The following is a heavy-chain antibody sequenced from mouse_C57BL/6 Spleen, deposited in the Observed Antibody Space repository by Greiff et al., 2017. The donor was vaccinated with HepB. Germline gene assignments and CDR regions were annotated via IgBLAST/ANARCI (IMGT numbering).Heavy chain of an antibody. Sequence: QVTLKVCGPGILQSSQTLSLTCSFSGFSLSTSGMGVSWIRQPSGKGLEWLAHIYWDDDKRYNPSLKSRLTISKDTSRNQVFLKITSVDTADTATYYCARRYYYGSSWYFDVWGTGTTVTVSS. V-gene: IGHV8-12*01. J-gene: IGHJ1*03. CDR3: ARRYYYGSSWYFDV. CDR2: IYWDDDK. D-gene: IGHD1-1*01. CDR1: GFSLSTSGMG.